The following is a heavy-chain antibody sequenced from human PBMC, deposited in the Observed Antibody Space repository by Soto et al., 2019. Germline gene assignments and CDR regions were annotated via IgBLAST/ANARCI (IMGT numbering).Heavy chain of an antibody. D-gene: IGHD6-6*01. J-gene: IGHJ6*02. V-gene: IGHV1-69*13. Sequence: ASVTVSCQASGGTFSSYAISWVRQAPGQGLEWMGGIIPIFGTANYAQKFQGRVTITADESTSTAYMELSSLRSEDTAVYYCAGGPGRGAARYGMDVWGQGTTVTVSS. CDR3: AGGPGRGAARYGMDV. CDR2: IIPIFGTA. CDR1: GGTFSSYA.